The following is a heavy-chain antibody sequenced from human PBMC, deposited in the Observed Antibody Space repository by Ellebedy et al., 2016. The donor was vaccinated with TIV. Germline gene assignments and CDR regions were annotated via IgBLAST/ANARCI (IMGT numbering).Heavy chain of an antibody. J-gene: IGHJ4*02. V-gene: IGHV4-38-2*02. D-gene: IGHD3-9*01. CDR2: IHHSGST. CDR3: AREPLTGYPNQFDY. CDR1: GYSISSGSY. Sequence: SETLSLTCSVSGYSISSGSYWAWIRQPPGKGLEWVATIHHSGSTYYNPSLRSRVTISVDSSQNQFSLKLSSVTAADTAVYYCAREPLTGYPNQFDYWGQGTLVTVSS.